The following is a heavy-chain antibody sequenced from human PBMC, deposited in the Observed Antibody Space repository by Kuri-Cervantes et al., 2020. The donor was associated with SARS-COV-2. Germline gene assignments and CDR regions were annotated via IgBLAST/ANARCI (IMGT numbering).Heavy chain of an antibody. Sequence: KVSCKGSGYSFTSYWIGWVRQMPGKGLEWMGIIYPGDSDTRYSPSFQGQVIISADKSISTAFLQWSSLKASDTAMYYCARRAYGEQVDYYYMDVWGEGTTVTVSS. CDR1: GYSFTSYW. V-gene: IGHV5-51*01. J-gene: IGHJ6*03. CDR3: ARRAYGEQVDYYYMDV. CDR2: IYPGDSDT. D-gene: IGHD4-17*01.